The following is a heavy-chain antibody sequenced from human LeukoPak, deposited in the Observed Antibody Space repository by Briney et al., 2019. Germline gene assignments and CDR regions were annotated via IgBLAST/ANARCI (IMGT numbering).Heavy chain of an antibody. CDR2: IDPNSGGT. CDR3: ARGPVTATDY. CDR1: GYTFTGYS. V-gene: IGHV1-2*02. D-gene: IGHD2-21*02. Sequence: ASVRVSCKASGYTFTGYSMHWIRQAPGQGLEWMGWIDPNSGGTNYAQSFQGRVTMARDTSISTAYMELSRLRSDDTAVYYCARGPVTATDYWGQGTLVTVSS. J-gene: IGHJ4*02.